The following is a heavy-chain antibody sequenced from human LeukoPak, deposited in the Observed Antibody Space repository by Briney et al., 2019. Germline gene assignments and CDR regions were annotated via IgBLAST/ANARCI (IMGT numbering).Heavy chain of an antibody. CDR1: GYTFTGYY. CDR2: INPNSGGT. V-gene: IGHV1-2*02. D-gene: IGHD2-8*01. CDR3: ARDHGYCTNGVCDIGNWFDP. J-gene: IGHJ5*02. Sequence: ASVKVSCKASGYTFTGYYMHWVRQAPGQGLEWMGWINPNSGGTNYAQKFQGRVTMTRDTSISTAYMELSRLRSDDTAVYYCARDHGYCTNGVCDIGNWFDPWGQGTLVTVSS.